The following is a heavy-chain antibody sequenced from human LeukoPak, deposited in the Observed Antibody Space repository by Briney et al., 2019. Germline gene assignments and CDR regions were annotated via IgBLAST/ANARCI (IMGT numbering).Heavy chain of an antibody. CDR3: AIGASGYYYYYYMDV. V-gene: IGHV4-30-4*01. Sequence: PSETLSLTCTVSGASISSGDYLWSWIRQPPGMGLEWIGNIYYSGSTYYNPSLKSRVTISVDTSKNQFSLKLSSVTAADTAVYYCAIGASGYYYYYYMDVWGKGTTVTVSS. J-gene: IGHJ6*03. CDR2: IYYSGST. CDR1: GASISSGDYL. D-gene: IGHD3-3*01.